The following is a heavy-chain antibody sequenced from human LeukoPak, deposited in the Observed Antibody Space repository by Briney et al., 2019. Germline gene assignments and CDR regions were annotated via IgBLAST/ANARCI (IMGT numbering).Heavy chain of an antibody. CDR2: IYPGDSDT. J-gene: IGHJ3*02. V-gene: IGHV5-51*01. Sequence: GASVKVSCKASGYTFTSYGISWVRQMPGKGLEWMGIIYPGDSDTRYSPSFQGQVTISADKSISTAYLQWSSLKASDTAMYYCARSCTSTSCYLTDAFDIWGQGTMVTVSS. CDR1: GYTFTSYG. D-gene: IGHD2-2*01. CDR3: ARSCTSTSCYLTDAFDI.